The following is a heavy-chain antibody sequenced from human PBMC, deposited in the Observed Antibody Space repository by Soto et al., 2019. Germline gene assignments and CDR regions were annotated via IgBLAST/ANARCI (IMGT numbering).Heavy chain of an antibody. D-gene: IGHD4-17*01. CDR3: ARWGTTGGFDL. CDR2: TSYDGNNQ. J-gene: IGHJ4*02. CDR1: GFMFKSYV. V-gene: IGHV3-30-3*01. Sequence: QLQLMESGGGVVQPGTSLRLSCTASGFMFKSYVMHWVRQAPGKGLEWVALTSYDGNNQYYGDSVKGRFTVSRDNSKTTRHLQMDSRRPDNTALYYCARWGTTGGFDLWGQGTLVSVSS.